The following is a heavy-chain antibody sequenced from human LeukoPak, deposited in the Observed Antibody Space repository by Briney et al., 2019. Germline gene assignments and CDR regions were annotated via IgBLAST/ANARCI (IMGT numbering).Heavy chain of an antibody. Sequence: GGSLRLSCVASGFSFSAYIMHWVRQAPGKGLEYVSAIRSDGSSTFYPNSVKGRFTISRDNSKSTLYLQMGSLRTEDTAVYYCTRRYGGHSGWAGYHDSWGQGTLVTVSS. CDR3: TRRYGGHSGWAGYHDS. J-gene: IGHJ4*02. CDR1: GFSFSAYI. V-gene: IGHV3-64*01. D-gene: IGHD6-19*01. CDR2: IRSDGSST.